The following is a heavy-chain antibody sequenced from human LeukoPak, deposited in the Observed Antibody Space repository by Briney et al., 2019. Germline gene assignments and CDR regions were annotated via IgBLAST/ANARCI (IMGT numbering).Heavy chain of an antibody. D-gene: IGHD3-22*01. V-gene: IGHV3-30*18. J-gene: IGHJ4*02. CDR2: ISYDGSNK. Sequence: GGSLRLSCAASGFTFSTYGIHWVRQAPGKGLEWVAAISYDGSNKYYADSVKGRFTISRDNSKNTLFLQMNSLGPEDTAVYYCAKARTYYYDSSRYYLDFWGQGTLVTVSS. CDR3: AKARTYYYDSSRYYLDF. CDR1: GFTFSTYG.